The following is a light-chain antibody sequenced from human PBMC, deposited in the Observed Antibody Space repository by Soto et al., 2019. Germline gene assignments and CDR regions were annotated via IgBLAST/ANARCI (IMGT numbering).Light chain of an antibody. Sequence: DIVMTQSPDSLAVSLGERATINCKSSQSVLYSSNNKNYLAWYQQKPGQPPKLLIYWASTRESGVPDRFSGSGSGTDFTLTISSLQAEDVAVYYCQQPFNTPPTFGQGTKVEIK. J-gene: IGKJ1*01. CDR1: QSVLYSSNNKNY. CDR2: WAS. V-gene: IGKV4-1*01. CDR3: QQPFNTPPT.